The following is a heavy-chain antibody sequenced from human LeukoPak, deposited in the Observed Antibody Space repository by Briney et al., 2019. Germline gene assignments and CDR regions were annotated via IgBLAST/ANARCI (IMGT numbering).Heavy chain of an antibody. J-gene: IGHJ4*02. V-gene: IGHV3-23*01. CDR1: GFTFNTFT. CDR3: AKGTERYREVSSFDS. CDR2: INRGGDGT. D-gene: IGHD3-10*01. Sequence: GGSLRLSCAASGFTFNTFTMNWVRQAPGKGLEWVTAINRGGDGTYYADFVQGRFTISRDNSENTLYLQMNSLRPEDTATYYCAKGTERYREVSSFDSWGQGTQVTVSS.